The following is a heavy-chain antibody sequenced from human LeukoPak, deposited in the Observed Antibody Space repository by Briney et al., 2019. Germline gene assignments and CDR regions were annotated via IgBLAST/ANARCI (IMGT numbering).Heavy chain of an antibody. V-gene: IGHV3-23*01. J-gene: IGHJ3*02. CDR3: AMVRGAYHPYDAFDI. CDR1: GFTFSSYA. Sequence: GGSLRLSCAASGFTFSSYAMSWVRQAPGKGLEWVSAISGSGGSTYYADSVKGRFTISRDNSKNTLYLQMNGLRAEDTAVCYCAMVRGAYHPYDAFDIWGQGTMVTVSS. CDR2: ISGSGGST. D-gene: IGHD3-10*01.